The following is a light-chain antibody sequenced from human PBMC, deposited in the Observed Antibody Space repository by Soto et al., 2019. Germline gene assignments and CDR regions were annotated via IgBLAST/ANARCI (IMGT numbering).Light chain of an antibody. J-gene: IGLJ2*01. V-gene: IGLV2-8*01. Sequence: QSVLTQPPSASGSPGQSVTISCTGTSSDVGGYNYVSWYQQHPGKAPKFLIFEVSRRPSGVPDRFSASKYGNAASLTVSGLQADDEADYYCSSYAGSNNPVIFGGGTKLTVL. CDR3: SSYAGSNNPVI. CDR2: EVS. CDR1: SSDVGGYNY.